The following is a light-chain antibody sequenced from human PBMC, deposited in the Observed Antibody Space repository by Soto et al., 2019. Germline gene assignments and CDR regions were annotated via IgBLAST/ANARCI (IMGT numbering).Light chain of an antibody. Sequence: DIVMTQSPDSLAVSLGERATINCKSGQSVLYSSNNKNYLAWYQQKPGQPPKLLIYWASTRESGVPDRFSGRGSGTDFTLTISSLQAEDVAVYYCQQYYSTPPWTFGQGTKVEIK. V-gene: IGKV4-1*01. CDR1: QSVLYSSNNKNY. CDR3: QQYYSTPPWT. J-gene: IGKJ1*01. CDR2: WAS.